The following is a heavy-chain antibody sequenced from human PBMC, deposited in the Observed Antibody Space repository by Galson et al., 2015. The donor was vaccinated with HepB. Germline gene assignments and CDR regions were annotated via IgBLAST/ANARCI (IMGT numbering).Heavy chain of an antibody. D-gene: IGHD3-10*01. J-gene: IGHJ4*02. CDR1: GFTFSSYS. CDR2: ISSSSSTI. Sequence: SLRLSCAASGFTFSSYSMNWVRQAPGKGLEWVSYISSSSSTIYYADSVKGRFTISRDNAKNSLYLQMNSLRAEDTAVYYCARDPRYGSGSLFDYWGQGTQVTVSS. V-gene: IGHV3-48*01. CDR3: ARDPRYGSGSLFDY.